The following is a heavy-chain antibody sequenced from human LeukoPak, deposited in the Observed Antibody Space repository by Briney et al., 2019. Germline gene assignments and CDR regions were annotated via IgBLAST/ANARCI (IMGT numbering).Heavy chain of an antibody. CDR3: ARADCSSTSCYPYGTECY. V-gene: IGHV3-21*01. J-gene: IGHJ4*02. D-gene: IGHD2-2*01. CDR1: GFTFSSYS. Sequence: GGSLRLSCAASGFTFSSYSMNWVRQAPGKGLEWVSSISSSSSYIYYADSVKGRFTISRDNAKNSLYLQMNSLRAEDTAVYYCARADCSSTSCYPYGTECYWGQGTLVTVSS. CDR2: ISSSSSYI.